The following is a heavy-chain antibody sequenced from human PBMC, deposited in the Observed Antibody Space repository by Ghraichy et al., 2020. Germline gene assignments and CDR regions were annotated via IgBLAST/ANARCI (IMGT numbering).Heavy chain of an antibody. D-gene: IGHD2-15*01. Sequence: GGSLRLSCTASEFTFSNYAMSWVRQAPGKGLEWVSSLSGSGDRTYYADSVKGRFTISRDISKNTLYLQMNSLRAEDTAFYYCAKDRIYSFVVVVDAAGSDAFDVWGQGTMVTVSS. CDR3: AKDRIYSFVVVVDAAGSDAFDV. CDR1: EFTFSNYA. CDR2: LSGSGDRT. V-gene: IGHV3-23*01. J-gene: IGHJ3*01.